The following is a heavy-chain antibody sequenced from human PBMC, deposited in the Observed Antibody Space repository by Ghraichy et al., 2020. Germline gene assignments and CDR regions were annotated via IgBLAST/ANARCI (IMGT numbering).Heavy chain of an antibody. Sequence: ASVKVSCKASGYTFTGYYMHWVRQAPGQGLEWMGWINPNSGGTNYAQNFQGRVTMTRDTSISTAYMELSRLRSDDTAVYYCARDIVVVISATEFRDYAFDYWVQGTLVTVSS. V-gene: IGHV1-2*02. CDR2: INPNSGGT. CDR1: GYTFTGYY. J-gene: IGHJ4*02. D-gene: IGHD2-15*01. CDR3: ARDIVVVISATEFRDYAFDY.